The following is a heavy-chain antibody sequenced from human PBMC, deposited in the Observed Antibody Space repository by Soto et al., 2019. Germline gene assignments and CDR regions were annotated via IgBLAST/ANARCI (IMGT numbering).Heavy chain of an antibody. CDR3: AKGPVTFGEQHFQH. D-gene: IGHD3-16*01. Sequence: GGSLSLSCAASGFTFSTYAMSWVRQAPGKGLEWVSGISGSGGSTYYADSVKGRFTISRDNSKNTLYLQMNSLRAEDTAVYYCAKGPVTFGEQHFQHWGQGTLVTVSS. J-gene: IGHJ1*01. V-gene: IGHV3-23*01. CDR2: ISGSGGST. CDR1: GFTFSTYA.